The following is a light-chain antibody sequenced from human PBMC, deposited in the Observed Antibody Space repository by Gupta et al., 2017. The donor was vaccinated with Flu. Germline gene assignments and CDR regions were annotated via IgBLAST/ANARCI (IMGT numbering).Light chain of an antibody. CDR1: QSVSSSY. J-gene: IGKJ2*01. CDR2: GAS. CDR3: QQYGSSTYT. V-gene: IGKV3-20*01. Sequence: PGTLSLSPGERATLSCRASQSVSSSYLAWYQQKPGQAPRLLIYGASSRATGIPDRFSGSGSGTDFTLTISRLEPEDFAVYYCQQYGSSTYTFGQGTKLEIK.